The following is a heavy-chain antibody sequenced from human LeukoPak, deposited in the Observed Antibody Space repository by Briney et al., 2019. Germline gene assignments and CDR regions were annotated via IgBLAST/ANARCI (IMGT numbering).Heavy chain of an antibody. V-gene: IGHV3-48*04. D-gene: IGHD1/OR15-1a*01. Sequence: GGSLRLSCAASGFTFNSYAMNWVRQAPGVGLQWISYITGSSRIIYYADSVKGRFTNSRDNAKTSLYLQMNSLRAEDTAVYYCARVSVGRTEYFDSWGQGTLVTVSS. CDR2: ITGSSRII. J-gene: IGHJ4*02. CDR1: GFTFNSYA. CDR3: ARVSVGRTEYFDS.